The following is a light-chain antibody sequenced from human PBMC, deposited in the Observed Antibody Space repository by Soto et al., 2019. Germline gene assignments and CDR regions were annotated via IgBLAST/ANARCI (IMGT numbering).Light chain of an antibody. CDR2: AAS. CDR1: QSISSY. Sequence: DIQMTQSPSSLSASVGDRVTITCRASQSISSYLNWYQQKPGKAPELLISAASSLQSGVQSRFSGSGSGTDFTLTISSLQPEDFATYYCQQSYSTPWTFGQGTKVEIK. CDR3: QQSYSTPWT. J-gene: IGKJ1*01. V-gene: IGKV1-39*01.